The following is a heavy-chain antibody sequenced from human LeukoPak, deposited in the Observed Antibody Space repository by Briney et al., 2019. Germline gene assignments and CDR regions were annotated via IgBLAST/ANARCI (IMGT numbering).Heavy chain of an antibody. D-gene: IGHD2-8*02. V-gene: IGHV3-21*01. CDR2: ISSSSSYI. Sequence: GGSLRLSCAASGFTFSSYSMNWVRQAPGKGLEWVSSISSSSSYIYYADSVKGRFTISRDNAKNSLYLQMNSLRAEDTAVYYCQPKDSTYAGGDWGQGTLVTVSS. CDR3: QPKDSTYAGGD. J-gene: IGHJ4*02. CDR1: GFTFSSYS.